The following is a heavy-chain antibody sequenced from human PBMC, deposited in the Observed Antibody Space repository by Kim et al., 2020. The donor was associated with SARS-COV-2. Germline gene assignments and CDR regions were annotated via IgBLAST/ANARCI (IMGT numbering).Heavy chain of an antibody. V-gene: IGHV4-34*01. CDR3: TSSGWYVRWLAY. CDR1: GGSFSGYQ. D-gene: IGHD6-19*01. Sequence: SETLSLTCAVYGGSFSGYQWSWIRQPPGKGLEWIGEINNSGSTNYNPSLKSRVTISVDTSKNQFSLKLSSVTAADTAVYYCTSSGWYVRWLAYWGQGTLVTVSS. CDR2: INNSGST. J-gene: IGHJ4*02.